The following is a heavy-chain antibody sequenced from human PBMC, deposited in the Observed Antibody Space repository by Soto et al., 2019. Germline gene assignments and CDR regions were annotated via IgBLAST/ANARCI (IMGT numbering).Heavy chain of an antibody. J-gene: IGHJ3*02. CDR3: ARDRQYYDILTGYPTISDAFDI. D-gene: IGHD3-9*01. CDR2: IYFRGIT. CDR1: GDTITSGGYY. Sequence: SETLSLTCTVSGDTITSGGYYWSWIRQLPGKGLEWIGYIYFRGITFYNPSLKSRATMSVDTSQNQFSLRLTSVTAADTAVYYCARDRQYYDILTGYPTISDAFDIWGQGTMVTVSS. V-gene: IGHV4-31*03.